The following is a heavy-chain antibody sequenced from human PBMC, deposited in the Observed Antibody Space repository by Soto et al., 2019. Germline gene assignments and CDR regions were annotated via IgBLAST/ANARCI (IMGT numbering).Heavy chain of an antibody. CDR2: TYYRSKWYN. CDR1: GDSVSSNSAA. J-gene: IGHJ6*02. V-gene: IGHV6-1*01. CDR3: AREVSSCWPGYYYYGMGV. Sequence: QTLSLTCAISGDSVSSNSAAWNWIRQSPSRGLEWLGRTYYRSKWYNEYAVSVKSRITINPDTSKNQFSLQLNSVTPEDTAVYYCAREVSSCWPGYYYYGMGVWGQGTTVTVSS. D-gene: IGHD6-19*01.